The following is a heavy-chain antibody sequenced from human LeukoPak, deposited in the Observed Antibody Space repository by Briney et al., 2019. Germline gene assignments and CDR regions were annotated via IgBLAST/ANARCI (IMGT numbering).Heavy chain of an antibody. D-gene: IGHD6-19*01. CDR3: TRDARPYSSGWYEVYRNYYYMDV. J-gene: IGHJ6*03. V-gene: IGHV3-49*03. CDR2: IRSKAYGGTT. CDR1: GFTFGDYA. Sequence: GGSLRLSCTASGFTFGDYAMSWFRQAPGKGLEWVGFIRSKAYGGTTEYAASVKGRFTISRDDSKSIAYLQMNSLKTEDTAVYYCTRDARPYSSGWYEVYRNYYYMDVWGKGTTVTVSS.